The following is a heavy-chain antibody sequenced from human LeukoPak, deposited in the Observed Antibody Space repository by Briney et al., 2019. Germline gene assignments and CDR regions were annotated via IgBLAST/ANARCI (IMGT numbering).Heavy chain of an antibody. CDR2: ISSSSSYI. D-gene: IGHD1-26*01. CDR1: GITFSSYS. CDR3: ARVMRVGAVDY. J-gene: IGHJ4*02. Sequence: GGSLRLSCAASGITFSSYSMNWVRQAPGKGLEWVSSISSSSSYIYYADSVKGRFTISRDNAKNSLYLQMNSLRAEDTAVYYCARVMRVGAVDYWGQGTLVTVSS. V-gene: IGHV3-21*01.